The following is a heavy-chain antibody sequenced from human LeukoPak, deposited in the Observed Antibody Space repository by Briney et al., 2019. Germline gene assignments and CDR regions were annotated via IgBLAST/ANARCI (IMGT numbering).Heavy chain of an antibody. CDR1: GFTVSSNY. J-gene: IGHJ6*03. CDR2: IKHDGSEK. Sequence: GGSLRLSCAASGFTVSSNYMSWVRQGPGKGLEWVANIKHDGSEKYYIDSVKGRFTISRDNAKNSVYLQMNRLRAEDTAVYYCARVRREMKRSLGRTTEYSYYYYMDVWGKGTTVTVSS. D-gene: IGHD1/OR15-1a*01. V-gene: IGHV3-7*01. CDR3: ARVRREMKRSLGRTTEYSYYYYMDV.